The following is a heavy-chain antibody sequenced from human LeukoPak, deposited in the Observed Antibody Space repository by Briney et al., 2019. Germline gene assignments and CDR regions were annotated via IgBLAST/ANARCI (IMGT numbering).Heavy chain of an antibody. CDR2: INHSGST. J-gene: IGHJ5*02. Sequence: SETLSLTCAVYGGSFSGYYWSWIRQPPGKGLEWIGEINHSGSTNYNPSLKSRVTISVDTSKNQFSLKLSSVTAADTAVYYCARGNSPITMVQGVMWGYNWFDPWGQGTLVTVSS. CDR3: ARGNSPITMVQGVMWGYNWFDP. V-gene: IGHV4-34*01. D-gene: IGHD3-10*01. CDR1: GGSFSGYY.